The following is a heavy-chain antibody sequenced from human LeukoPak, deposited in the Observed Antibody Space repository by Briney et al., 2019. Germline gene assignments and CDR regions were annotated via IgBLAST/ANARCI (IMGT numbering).Heavy chain of an antibody. Sequence: PGGSLRLSCAASGFTFSTYAMSWVRQAPGKGLEWVAVISYDGSNKYYADSVKGRFTISRDNSKNTLYLQMNSLRAEDTAVYYCAKGYYYYYYGMDVWGQGTTVTVSS. J-gene: IGHJ6*02. D-gene: IGHD1-26*01. CDR1: GFTFSTYA. V-gene: IGHV3-30*18. CDR3: AKGYYYYYYGMDV. CDR2: ISYDGSNK.